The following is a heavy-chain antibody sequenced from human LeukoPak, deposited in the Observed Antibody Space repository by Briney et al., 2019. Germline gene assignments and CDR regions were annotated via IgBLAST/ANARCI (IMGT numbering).Heavy chain of an antibody. CDR3: ARERGYCSSTSCHPLFDY. CDR1: GGSISSGDYY. Sequence: SETLSLTCTVSGGSISSGDYYWSWIRQPPGKGLEWIGYIYYSGSTNYNPSLKSRVTISVDTSKNQFSLKLSSVTAADTAVYYCARERGYCSSTSCHPLFDYWGQGTLVTVSS. V-gene: IGHV4-61*08. J-gene: IGHJ4*02. CDR2: IYYSGST. D-gene: IGHD2-2*01.